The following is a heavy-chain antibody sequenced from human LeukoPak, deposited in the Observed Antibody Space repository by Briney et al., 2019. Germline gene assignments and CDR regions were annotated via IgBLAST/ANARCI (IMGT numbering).Heavy chain of an antibody. V-gene: IGHV4-34*01. D-gene: IGHD5-24*01. CDR3: ARGLRWLQSKRGFDY. Sequence: PSETLSLTCAVYDGSFSGYYWSWIRQPPGKGLEWIGEINHSGSTNYNPSLKSRVTISVDTSKNQFSLKLSSVTAADTAVYYCARGLRWLQSKRGFDYWGQGTLVTVSS. J-gene: IGHJ4*02. CDR1: DGSFSGYY. CDR2: INHSGST.